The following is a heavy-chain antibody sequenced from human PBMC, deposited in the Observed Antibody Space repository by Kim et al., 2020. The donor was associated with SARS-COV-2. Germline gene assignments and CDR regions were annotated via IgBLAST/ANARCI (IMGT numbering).Heavy chain of an antibody. D-gene: IGHD3-10*01. CDR3: AKADGSGTFYGYYYNMAV. Sequence: GGSLRLSCAASGFTFSIYGMHWVRQAPGKGLEWVAVISFDGSHKYYADSVRGRFTFSRDNSKNTVHLQMNSLRPEDTAVYYCAKADGSGTFYGYYYNMAVWGKGTTVTVSS. CDR2: ISFDGSHK. J-gene: IGHJ6*03. CDR1: GFTFSIYG. V-gene: IGHV3-30*18.